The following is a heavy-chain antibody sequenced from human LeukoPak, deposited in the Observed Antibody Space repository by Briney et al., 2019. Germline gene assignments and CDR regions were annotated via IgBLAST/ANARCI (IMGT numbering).Heavy chain of an antibody. CDR3: ARDGVVVTAIPFDY. J-gene: IGHJ4*02. CDR2: IIPILGIA. D-gene: IGHD2-21*02. Sequence: ASVKVSCKASGGTFSSYAISWVRQAPGQGLEWMGRIIPILGIANYAQKFQGRVTITADKSTSTAYMELSSLRSEDTAAYHCARDGVVVTAIPFDYWGQGTLVTVSS. V-gene: IGHV1-69*04. CDR1: GGTFSSYA.